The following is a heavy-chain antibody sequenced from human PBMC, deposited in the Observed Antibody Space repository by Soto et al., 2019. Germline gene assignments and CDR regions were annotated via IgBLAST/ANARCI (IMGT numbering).Heavy chain of an antibody. CDR1: DFAFRLHG. CDR2: IWHDGTRK. D-gene: IGHD3-10*01. CDR3: ARDRSFSYSYAMDL. J-gene: IGHJ6*02. Sequence: QVHLVESGGGGVQPGGSLTLSCSVSDFAFRLHGIHGVRHTPGKGLGWVAMIWHDGTRKYFRDSVRGRFTISRDSAKNKIYLRMNNLRGDDSALYFGARDRSFSYSYAMDLGGQGTTVTFSS. V-gene: IGHV3-33*01.